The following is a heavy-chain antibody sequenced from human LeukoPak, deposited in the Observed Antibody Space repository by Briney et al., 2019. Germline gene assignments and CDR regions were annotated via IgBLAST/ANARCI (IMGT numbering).Heavy chain of an antibody. CDR1: GYSISSGYY. CDR2: IYHSGST. CDR3: ARQDSEGATTYYFDY. Sequence: PSETLSLTCTVSGYSISSGYYWGWIRQPPGKGLEWIGSIYHSGSTYYNPSLKSRVTISVDTSKNQFSLKLSSVTAADTAVYYCARQDSEGATTYYFDYWGQGTLVTVSS. V-gene: IGHV4-38-2*02. D-gene: IGHD1-26*01. J-gene: IGHJ4*02.